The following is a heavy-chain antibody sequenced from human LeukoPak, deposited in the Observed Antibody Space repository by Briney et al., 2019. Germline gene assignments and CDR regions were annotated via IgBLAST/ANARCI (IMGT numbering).Heavy chain of an antibody. J-gene: IGHJ4*01. CDR2: INQDGSEK. CDR3: ARDGGDAGVYFDQ. Sequence: GGALRLSCAASEFTFSSYWMNWVRQAPGKGLEWVANINQDGSEKYYVDSVKGRFTISRDNTRNSLYLQMNSLRAEDTAMYYCARDGGDAGVYFDQWGQGTLVTVSS. D-gene: IGHD3-16*01. CDR1: EFTFSSYW. V-gene: IGHV3-7*01.